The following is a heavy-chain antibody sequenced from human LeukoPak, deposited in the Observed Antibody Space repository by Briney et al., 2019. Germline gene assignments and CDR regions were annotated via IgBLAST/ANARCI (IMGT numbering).Heavy chain of an antibody. CDR3: ARAGGSCSSTSCYNVYYYYYGMDV. V-gene: IGHV3-30-3*01. CDR2: ISYDGSNK. J-gene: IGHJ6*02. Sequence: GGALRLSCAASGFTFSSYAMHWVRQAPGKGLERVAVISYDGSNKYYADSVKGRFTISRDNSKNTLYLQMNSLRAEDTAVYYCARAGGSCSSTSCYNVYYYYYGMDVWGQGTTVTVSS. CDR1: GFTFSSYA. D-gene: IGHD2-2*02.